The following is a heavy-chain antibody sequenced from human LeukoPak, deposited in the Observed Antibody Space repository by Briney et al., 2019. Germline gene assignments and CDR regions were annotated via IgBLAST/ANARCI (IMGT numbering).Heavy chain of an antibody. CDR3: ARSSGTGGPYYFDF. D-gene: IGHD3/OR15-3a*01. Sequence: GGSLRLSCAASGFTFSAYGMSWVRQAPGKGLEWVSSISGLSTYIYYPDSMRGRFTISRDNAKNSLFLQLSSLRAEDTAVYFCARSSGTGGPYYFDFWGQGSLVTVSS. CDR2: ISGLSTYI. CDR1: GFTFSAYG. V-gene: IGHV3-21*04. J-gene: IGHJ4*02.